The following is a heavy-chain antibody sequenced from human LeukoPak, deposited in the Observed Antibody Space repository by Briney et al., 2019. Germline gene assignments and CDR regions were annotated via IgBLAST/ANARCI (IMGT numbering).Heavy chain of an antibody. CDR2: IWYDGSNK. Sequence: GRSLRLSCAASGITFSSYGMHWVRQAPGKGLEWVAVIWYDGSNKYYADSVKGRFTISRDNSKNTLYLQMNSLRAEDTAVYYCARGKYDILTGSDPYGMDVWGKGTTVTVSS. J-gene: IGHJ6*04. V-gene: IGHV3-33*01. CDR3: ARGKYDILTGSDPYGMDV. D-gene: IGHD3-9*01. CDR1: GITFSSYG.